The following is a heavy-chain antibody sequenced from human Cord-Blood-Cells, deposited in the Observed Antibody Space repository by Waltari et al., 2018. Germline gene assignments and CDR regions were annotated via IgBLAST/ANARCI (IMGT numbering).Heavy chain of an antibody. D-gene: IGHD3-16*01. CDR1: GYTFTSHA. CDR2: INAGNGNT. CDR3: ARSFRRSDFGY. J-gene: IGHJ4*02. Sequence: QVQLVQSGAEVKKPGASVKVSCKASGYTFTSHAMHWVRQAPGQRLEVMGWINAGNGNTKDSQKFHGKVTITRDTAGSTDCMGLSSLRTEDTAVYYCARSFRRSDFGYWGQGTLVTVSS. V-gene: IGHV1-3*01.